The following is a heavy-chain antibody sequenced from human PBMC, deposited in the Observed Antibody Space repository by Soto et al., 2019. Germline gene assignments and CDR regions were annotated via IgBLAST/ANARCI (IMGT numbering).Heavy chain of an antibody. Sequence: HGESLKISCKGSGYSFTSYWISWVRQMPGKGLEWMGRIDPSDSYTNYSPSFQGHVTISADKSISTAYLQWSSLKASDTAMYYCASFLGGAQGYYYGMDVWGQGTTVTVSS. CDR1: GYSFTSYW. D-gene: IGHD4-17*01. CDR2: IDPSDSYT. J-gene: IGHJ6*02. CDR3: ASFLGGAQGYYYGMDV. V-gene: IGHV5-10-1*01.